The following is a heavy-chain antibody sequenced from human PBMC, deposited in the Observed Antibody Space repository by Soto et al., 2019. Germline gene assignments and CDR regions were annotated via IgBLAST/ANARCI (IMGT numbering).Heavy chain of an antibody. CDR1: GYTFPRYY. J-gene: IGHJ4*02. CDR3: ARDGSSSGWRRGPYYFAY. D-gene: IGHD6-19*01. V-gene: IGHV1-46*01. CDR2: INPSGGST. Sequence: APVKGSCKASGYTFPRYYMHWGRQAPGQRVEWMGIINPSGGSTSYAQKFQGRVTMTRDTSTSTVYMELSSLRSEDTAVYYCARDGSSSGWRRGPYYFAYWGQGTLVTVSS.